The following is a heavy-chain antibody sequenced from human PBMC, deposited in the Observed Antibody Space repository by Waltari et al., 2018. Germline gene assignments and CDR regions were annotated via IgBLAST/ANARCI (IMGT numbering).Heavy chain of an antibody. CDR3: ARGFTETTTFLDF. J-gene: IGHJ4*02. CDR2: INHGGNT. D-gene: IGHD4-17*01. CDR1: GGSFSGHY. Sequence: QVQLQQWGAGLLKPSETLSLTCAVYGGSFSGHYWSWIRQAPGKGLEWIGEINHGGNTSYNPSLRSRVTISVDTSKSQFSLKLSSVTAADTAIYYCARGFTETTTFLDFWGQRRRVAVSS. V-gene: IGHV4-34*01.